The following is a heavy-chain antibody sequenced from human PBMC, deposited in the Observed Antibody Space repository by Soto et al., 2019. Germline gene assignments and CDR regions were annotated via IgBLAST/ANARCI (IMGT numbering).Heavy chain of an antibody. Sequence: QRGGSLRLSCAASGFSFGSYSLSWVRQAPGKGLEWVSTIMGSDGKTFYADSVTGLFSISMDTSQITLYLQMNSLRADDTAMYYCARWSYLDYWGQGTRVTVSS. V-gene: IGHV3-23*01. CDR1: GFSFGSYS. CDR3: ARWSYLDY. CDR2: IMGSDGKT. J-gene: IGHJ4*02. D-gene: IGHD3-3*01.